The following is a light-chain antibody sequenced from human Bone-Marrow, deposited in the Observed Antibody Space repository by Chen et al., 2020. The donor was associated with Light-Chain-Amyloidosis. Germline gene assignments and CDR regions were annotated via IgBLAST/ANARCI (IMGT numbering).Light chain of an antibody. J-gene: IGLJ3*02. CDR2: DVS. CDR3: QVWDRSSDRPV. Sequence: SYVLTQPSSVSVAPGQTATIACGGNNIGSTSVHWYQQTPGQAPLLVVYDVSDRPSGLPERLSGANAGTTATLTISRVEAGDEADYYCQVWDRSSDRPVFGGGTKLTVL. CDR1: NIGSTS. V-gene: IGLV3-21*02.